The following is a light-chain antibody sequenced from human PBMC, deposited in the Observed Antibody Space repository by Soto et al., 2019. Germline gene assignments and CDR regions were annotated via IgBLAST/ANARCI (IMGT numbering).Light chain of an antibody. V-gene: IGKV3-20*01. CDR1: QSVSNNY. CDR3: QQYGSSGT. J-gene: IGKJ1*01. Sequence: EIVFTQSPGTLSLSPGGRATLSCRASQSVSNNYLAWYQQKPGQAPRLLIYGASNRATGIPDRFSRSGSGTDFTLTISRLEPEDFAVYYCQQYGSSGTFGQGTKVDIK. CDR2: GAS.